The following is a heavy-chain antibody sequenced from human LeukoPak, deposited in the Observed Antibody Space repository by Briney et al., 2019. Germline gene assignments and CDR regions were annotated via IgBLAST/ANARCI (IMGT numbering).Heavy chain of an antibody. D-gene: IGHD5-18*01. V-gene: IGHV3-23*01. CDR1: GFTFSSHS. Sequence: PGGSLRLSCAASGFTFSSHSMNWVRQAPGKGLEWVSAISASGDTTYYADSVRGRFTISRDNSKNTLYLQMNSLRAGDTALYYCAKESLRGHSYGFDNWGQGTLVTVSS. CDR3: AKESLRGHSYGFDN. CDR2: ISASGDTT. J-gene: IGHJ4*02.